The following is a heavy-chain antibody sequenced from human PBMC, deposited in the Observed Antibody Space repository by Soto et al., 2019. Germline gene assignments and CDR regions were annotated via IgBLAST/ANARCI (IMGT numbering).Heavy chain of an antibody. V-gene: IGHV4-39*01. J-gene: IGHJ6*03. CDR2: RHYSANIHYSGST. CDR3: ARHRNQCSGGTCPTYYYYYYMDV. D-gene: IGHD2-15*01. Sequence: SETLSLTCTVSGGSISSSSYYWGWIRQPPGKGLEWIGSRHYSANIHYSGSTYYNPSLKSRVTISVDTSKNQFSLKLRSVTAADTAVYYCARHRNQCSGGTCPTYYYYYYMDVWGKGTTVTVSS. CDR1: GGSISSSSYY.